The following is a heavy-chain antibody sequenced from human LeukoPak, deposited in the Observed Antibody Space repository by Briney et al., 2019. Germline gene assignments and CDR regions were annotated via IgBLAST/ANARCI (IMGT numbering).Heavy chain of an antibody. CDR3: ARVRPGIAAAGTNWFDP. V-gene: IGHV4-59*01. D-gene: IGHD6-13*01. CDR1: GGSISSYY. Sequence: PSETLSLTCTVSGGSISSYYWSWIRQPPGKGLERIGYIYYSGSTNYNPSLKSRVTISVDTSKNQFSLKLSSVTAADTAVYYCARVRPGIAAAGTNWFDPWGQGTLVTVSS. CDR2: IYYSGST. J-gene: IGHJ5*02.